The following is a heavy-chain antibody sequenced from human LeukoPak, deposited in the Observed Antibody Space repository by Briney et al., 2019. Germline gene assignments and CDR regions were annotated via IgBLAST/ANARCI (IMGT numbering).Heavy chain of an antibody. CDR3: ARGLMATMLD. Sequence: PSETLSLTCAVYGGSFSGYYWSWIHQPPGKELEWIGEINHSGGTNYNPSLKSRVTISVDTSKNQFSLKLSSVTAADTAVYYCARGLMATMLDWGQGTLVTVSS. J-gene: IGHJ4*02. CDR1: GGSFSGYY. D-gene: IGHD5-24*01. CDR2: INHSGGT. V-gene: IGHV4-34*01.